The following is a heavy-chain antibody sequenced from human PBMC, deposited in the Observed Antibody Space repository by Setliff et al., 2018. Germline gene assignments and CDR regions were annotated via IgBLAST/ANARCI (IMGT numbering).Heavy chain of an antibody. Sequence: ASVKVSCKASGHTFTGYYVHWVRQAPGQGLEWMGWINPNSGGTNYAQRFQGRVTMTRDTSISTAYMELSRLRSDDTAVYYCARSPLPPPGPGYYYDNSYYYYMDVWGKGTTVTVSS. J-gene: IGHJ6*03. CDR3: ARSPLPPPGPGYYYDNSYYYYMDV. D-gene: IGHD3-22*01. CDR2: INPNSGGT. V-gene: IGHV1-2*02. CDR1: GHTFTGYY.